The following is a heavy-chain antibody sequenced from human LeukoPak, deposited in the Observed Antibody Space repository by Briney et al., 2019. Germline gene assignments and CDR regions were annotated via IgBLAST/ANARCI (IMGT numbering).Heavy chain of an antibody. Sequence: GGSLRLSCAASGFTFSSYGMHWVRQAPGKGLEWVSVISYDGSNKYYADSVKGRFTISRDNSKNTLYLQMDSLRAEDTAVYYCATLLTVTTWSYYYYGMDVWGQGTAVTVSS. CDR2: ISYDGSNK. D-gene: IGHD4-17*01. CDR1: GFTFSSYG. V-gene: IGHV3-30*03. J-gene: IGHJ6*02. CDR3: ATLLTVTTWSYYYYGMDV.